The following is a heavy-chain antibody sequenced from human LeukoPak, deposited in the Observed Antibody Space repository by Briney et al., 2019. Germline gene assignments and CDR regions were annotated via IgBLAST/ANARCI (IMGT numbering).Heavy chain of an antibody. V-gene: IGHV3-30*18. Sequence: GGSLRLSCAASGFTFSSYGIHWVRQAPGKGLEWVAAISYDGGDKYYADSVKGRFTISRDNSKNTLYLQMNSLRAEDTAVYHCAKGSDIRVSLHFDFWGQGTLVTVSS. J-gene: IGHJ4*02. CDR3: AKGSDIRVSLHFDF. D-gene: IGHD3-3*01. CDR1: GFTFSSYG. CDR2: ISYDGGDK.